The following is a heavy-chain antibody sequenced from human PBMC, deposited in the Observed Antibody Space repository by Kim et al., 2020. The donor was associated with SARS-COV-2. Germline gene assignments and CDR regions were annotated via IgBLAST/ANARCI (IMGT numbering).Heavy chain of an antibody. CDR1: GFSFSDYA. D-gene: IGHD6-13*01. CDR2: IWYDGNKR. J-gene: IGHJ4*02. Sequence: GGSLRLSCAASGFSFSDYAMHGVRQAPGKGLEWVAVIWYDGNKRYYGDSVKGRFTISRDNSKSTVFLQMNSLRAEDTAVFYCARDTRPGDGSNYSPYYFDYWGQGSLVSVSS. V-gene: IGHV3-33*01. CDR3: ARDTRPGDGSNYSPYYFDY.